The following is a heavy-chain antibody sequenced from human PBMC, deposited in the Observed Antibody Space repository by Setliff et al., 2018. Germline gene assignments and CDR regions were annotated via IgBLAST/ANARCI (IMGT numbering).Heavy chain of an antibody. CDR2: IRSKSFSYAT. Sequence: GGSLRLSCAVSGFTFSGSAVHWVRQASGKGLEWVGRIRSKSFSYATRYTESMKGRFTISRDDSKNTAYLQIDSLNTEDTAVYYCIVAGNYFDYWGQGTLVTVSS. CDR3: IVAGNYFDY. D-gene: IGHD5-12*01. J-gene: IGHJ4*02. CDR1: GFTFSGSA. V-gene: IGHV3-73*01.